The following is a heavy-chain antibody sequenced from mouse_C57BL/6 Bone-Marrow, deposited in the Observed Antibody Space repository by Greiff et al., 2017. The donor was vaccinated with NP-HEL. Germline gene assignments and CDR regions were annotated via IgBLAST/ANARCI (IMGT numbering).Heavy chain of an antibody. CDR3: TICDYDVEYYFDC. Sequence: QVQLQQSGAELVRPGASVTLSCKASGYTFTDYEMHWVKQTPVHGLEWIGAIDPDTGGTAYNQKFKGKAILTVDKSSSTAYMELRSLTSEDSAVYYCTICDYDVEYYFDCWGRGTTLTVTS. V-gene: IGHV1-15*01. CDR1: GYTFTDYE. J-gene: IGHJ2*01. D-gene: IGHD2-4*01. CDR2: IDPDTGGT.